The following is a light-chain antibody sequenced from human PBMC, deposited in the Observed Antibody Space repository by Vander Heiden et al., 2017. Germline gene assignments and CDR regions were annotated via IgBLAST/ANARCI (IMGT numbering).Light chain of an antibody. V-gene: IGLV1-44*01. J-gene: IGLJ3*02. CDR2: SNN. CDR1: SSNIGSNT. CDR3: AAWDDSLNGWV. Sequence: QSVLTQPPSASGTPGQRVTISCSGSSSNIGSNTVNWYQQLPGTAPKLLIYSNNQRLSGVPDRFSGSKSGTSASLAISGLQSEDAADYYCAAWDDSLNGWVFGGGTKLTVL.